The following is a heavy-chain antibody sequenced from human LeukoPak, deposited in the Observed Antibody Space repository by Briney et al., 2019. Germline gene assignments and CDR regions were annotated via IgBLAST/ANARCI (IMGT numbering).Heavy chain of an antibody. CDR2: ISDSGGGT. Sequence: GGSLRLSCAASGFTFNSYAMSWVRQAPGKGLEWVSRISDSGGGTYFADSVKGRFTISRDNSKNILYLQMNSLRAEDTAVYYCAKDRGAIRDWFFDLWGRGTLVSVSS. J-gene: IGHJ2*01. D-gene: IGHD2-2*01. CDR3: AKDRGAIRDWFFDL. V-gene: IGHV3-23*01. CDR1: GFTFNSYA.